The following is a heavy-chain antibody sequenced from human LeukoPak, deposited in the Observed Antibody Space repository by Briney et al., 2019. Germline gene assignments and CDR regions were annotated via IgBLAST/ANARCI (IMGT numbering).Heavy chain of an antibody. Sequence: ASVKVSCKGSGFTFTVYYIHWVRQAPGQGLEWMGWVNPNSGGTKYAQKFQGRGSMTSDTSISTAYMELSRLTSDDTTVYYCARDTYGGNWSLGYWGQGTLVTVSS. J-gene: IGHJ4*02. D-gene: IGHD4-23*01. CDR3: ARDTYGGNWSLGY. V-gene: IGHV1-2*02. CDR2: VNPNSGGT. CDR1: GFTFTVYY.